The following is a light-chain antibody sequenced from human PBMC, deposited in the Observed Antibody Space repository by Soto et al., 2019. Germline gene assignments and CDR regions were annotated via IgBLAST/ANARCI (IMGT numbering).Light chain of an antibody. J-gene: IGKJ1*01. V-gene: IGKV3-11*01. CDR2: DSS. CDR3: QQRRNGPWT. Sequence: EIVLPQSPATLSLSPGERATLSYRASQSVRNQLAWYQQKPGQPPRLLIYDSSNRANGIPGRFSGSGSGTHFNLTIRSVEPEAFAVYYCQQRRNGPWTFGQGTKVEI. CDR1: QSVRNQ.